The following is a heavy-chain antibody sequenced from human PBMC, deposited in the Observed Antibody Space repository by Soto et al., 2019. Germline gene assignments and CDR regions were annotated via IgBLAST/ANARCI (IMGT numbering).Heavy chain of an antibody. D-gene: IGHD3-10*01. CDR3: ATTRGPSTMVRGVRPFDY. CDR1: GGSFTTYT. V-gene: IGHV1-69*02. Sequence: QVQLVQSGAEVKKPGSSVKVSCKASGGSFTTYTFAWVRQAPGQGLEWMGRIIPILGIANYAQNFLGRVTITADKFTNTVYMELGSLGSDDTALYYCATTRGPSTMVRGVRPFDYWGQGTLVTVSS. CDR2: IIPILGIA. J-gene: IGHJ4*02.